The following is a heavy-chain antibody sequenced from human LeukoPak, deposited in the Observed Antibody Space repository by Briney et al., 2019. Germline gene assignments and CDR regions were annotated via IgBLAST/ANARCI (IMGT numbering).Heavy chain of an antibody. CDR1: GYTFSTYS. CDR3: AREEGRDGYNCLDY. Sequence: WASVKVSCKASGYTFSTYSMHWLRQAPGQRLEWMGWVNTGNGDTRFSQKFQARITITRGTSATTVYMELSSLRSEDTAVYYCAREEGRDGYNCLDYWGQGTLVTVSS. V-gene: IGHV1-3*04. CDR2: VNTGNGDT. D-gene: IGHD5-24*01. J-gene: IGHJ4*02.